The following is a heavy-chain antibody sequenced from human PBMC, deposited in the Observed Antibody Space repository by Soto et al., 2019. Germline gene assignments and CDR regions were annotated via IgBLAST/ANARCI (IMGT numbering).Heavy chain of an antibody. CDR1: GGSISSYY. J-gene: IGHJ5*02. Sequence: QVQLQESGPGLVKPSETLSLTCTVSGGSISSYYWSWIRQPPGKGLEWIGYIYYSGSTNYNPSLKSRVTISVDTPKNQFSLKLSSVTAADTAVYYCARHSTMVRGVITWFDPWGQGTLVTVSS. CDR2: IYYSGST. D-gene: IGHD3-10*01. CDR3: ARHSTMVRGVITWFDP. V-gene: IGHV4-59*08.